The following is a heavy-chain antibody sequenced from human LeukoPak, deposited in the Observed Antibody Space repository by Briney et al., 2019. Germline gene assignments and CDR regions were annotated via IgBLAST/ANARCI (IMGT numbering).Heavy chain of an antibody. D-gene: IGHD2-15*01. J-gene: IGHJ6*02. CDR1: GFTFNNYA. CDR2: ISSSSRII. Sequence: GGSLRLSCEASGFTFNNYAMNWVRQAPGKGLEWVSYISSSSRIIYYADSVKGRFTIPRDNAKSSLYLQMNSLRAEDTAVYYCAGPGSPNPYYYYGVDVWGQGTTVTVSS. CDR3: AGPGSPNPYYYYGVDV. V-gene: IGHV3-48*04.